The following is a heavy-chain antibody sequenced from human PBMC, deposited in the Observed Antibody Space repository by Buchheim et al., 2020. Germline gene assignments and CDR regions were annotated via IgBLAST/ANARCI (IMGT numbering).Heavy chain of an antibody. V-gene: IGHV3-21*06. CDR3: AKDKSGTGDGMDV. Sequence: EVQLVESGGGLVKPGGSLRLSCAASGFPFNFYTMNWVRQAPGKGLEWVSSISSAADYIYYADSVKGRITISRDNAESSLYLQMSSLRVEDTAVYYCAKDKSGTGDGMDVWGQGTT. CDR1: GFPFNFYT. D-gene: IGHD3/OR15-3a*01. CDR2: ISSAADYI. J-gene: IGHJ6*02.